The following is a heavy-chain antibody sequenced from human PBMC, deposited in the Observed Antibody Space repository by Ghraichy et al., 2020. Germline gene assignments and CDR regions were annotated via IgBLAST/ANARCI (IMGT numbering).Heavy chain of an antibody. CDR1: GFTFSSHG. D-gene: IGHD4-23*01. CDR2: ISYDGSNQ. J-gene: IGHJ4*02. V-gene: IGHV3-33*01. Sequence: GGSLRLSCATSGFTFSSHGMHWVRQAPGKGLEWVALISYDGSNQNYIDSVKGRFAISRDNSKNTLFLQMNSLRAEDTAVYYCARFYGGDSDGYFDSWGQGTLVTVYS. CDR3: ARFYGGDSDGYFDS.